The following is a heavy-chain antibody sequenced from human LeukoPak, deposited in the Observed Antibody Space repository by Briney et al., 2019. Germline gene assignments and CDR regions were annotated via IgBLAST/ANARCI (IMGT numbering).Heavy chain of an antibody. CDR1: GYTFTGYY. Sequence: GASVKVSCKASGYTFTGYYMHWVRQAPGQGLEWMGWINPNSGGTNYAQKFQGRVTMTRDTSISTAYMELRRLRSDDTAVYYCARVRGSGIGMDYWGQGTLVTVSS. V-gene: IGHV1-2*02. J-gene: IGHJ4*02. D-gene: IGHD3-10*01. CDR3: ARVRGSGIGMDY. CDR2: INPNSGGT.